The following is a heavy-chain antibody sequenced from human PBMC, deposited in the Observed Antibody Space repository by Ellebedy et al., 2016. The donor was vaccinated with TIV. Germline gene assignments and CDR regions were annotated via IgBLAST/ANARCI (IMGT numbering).Heavy chain of an antibody. J-gene: IGHJ4*02. V-gene: IGHV5-10-1*01. D-gene: IGHD7-27*01. CDR1: GYSFILYW. CDR3: ARHELGSNAAFDS. Sequence: GESLKISXQGSGYSFILYWISWVRQVPGQGLEWMGRIDPSDPRGTYTNYSPSFHGHVSISTDKSTNTAYLQWSSLKASDTAMYYCARHELGSNAAFDSWGQGTLVIVSS. CDR2: IDPSDPRGTYT.